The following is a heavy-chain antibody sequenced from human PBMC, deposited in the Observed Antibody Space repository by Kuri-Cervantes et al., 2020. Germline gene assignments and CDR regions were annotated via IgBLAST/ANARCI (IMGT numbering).Heavy chain of an antibody. V-gene: IGHV4-59*01. CDR2: IYYSGST. CDR3: ARGAVTTRGWFDP. J-gene: IGHJ5*02. CDR1: GGSFSSYY. D-gene: IGHD4-17*01. Sequence: GSLRLSCAVYGGSFSSYYWSWIRQPPGKGLEWIGYIYYSGSTNYNPSLKSRVTISVDTSKNQFSLKLSSVTAADTAVYYCARGAVTTRGWFDPWGQGTLVTVSS.